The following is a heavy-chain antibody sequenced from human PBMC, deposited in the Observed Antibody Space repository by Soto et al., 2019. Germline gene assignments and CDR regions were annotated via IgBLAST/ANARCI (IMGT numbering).Heavy chain of an antibody. V-gene: IGHV3-11*01. CDR1: GFTFSDYY. CDR2: ISNSGHTI. CDR3: ARDGSELWKNRFDY. J-gene: IGHJ4*02. Sequence: QVHLVESGGGLVEPGGSLRLSCGASGFTFSDYYMSWLRQAIGKGPEWRSYISNSGHTIYYADSVKGRFTISRDNAKNSLYLQMHSLRAEDTAVYYCARDGSELWKNRFDYWGQGTLVADSS. D-gene: IGHD7-27*01.